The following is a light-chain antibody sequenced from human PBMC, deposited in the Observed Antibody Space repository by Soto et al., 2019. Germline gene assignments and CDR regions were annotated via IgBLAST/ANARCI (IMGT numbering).Light chain of an antibody. CDR2: STS. CDR3: ALFMGKGISV. V-gene: IGLV8-61*01. Sequence: QAVVTQESSFSVSPGGTVTLTCGLISGSVSTANNPNWYQQTPGLAPRTLIYSTSTRSSGVPDRVSGSILGNKAALTITGAHADDESDYYGALFMGKGISVFGTGTQLTVL. J-gene: IGLJ1*01. CDR1: SGSVSTANN.